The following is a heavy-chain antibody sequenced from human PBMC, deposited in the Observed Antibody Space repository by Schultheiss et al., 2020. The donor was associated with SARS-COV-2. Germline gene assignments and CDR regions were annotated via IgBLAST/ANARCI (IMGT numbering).Heavy chain of an antibody. D-gene: IGHD6-13*01. V-gene: IGHV4-31*03. CDR2: IYYSGST. CDR3: ARHPIAAAGNYLHIDY. CDR1: GGSISSGGYY. Sequence: SETLSLTCTVSGGSISSGGYYWSWIRQHPGKGLEWIGYIYYSGSTYYNPSLKSRVTISVDTSKNQFSLKLSSVTAADTAVYYGARHPIAAAGNYLHIDYWGQGTLVTVSS. J-gene: IGHJ4*02.